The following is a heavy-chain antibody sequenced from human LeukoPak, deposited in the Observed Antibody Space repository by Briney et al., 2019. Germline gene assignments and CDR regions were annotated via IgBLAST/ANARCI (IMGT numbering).Heavy chain of an antibody. Sequence: GGSLRLSCEASGFTFSSYSMNWVRQAPGEGLEWISYISTSSPIYYADSVKGRFTISRDNAKNSLDLQMNSLRAEDTAVYSCARDKGLYSVGAPFDYWGQGTLVTVSS. J-gene: IGHJ4*02. D-gene: IGHD1-26*01. CDR1: GFTFSSYS. CDR2: ISTSSPI. V-gene: IGHV3-48*04. CDR3: ARDKGLYSVGAPFDY.